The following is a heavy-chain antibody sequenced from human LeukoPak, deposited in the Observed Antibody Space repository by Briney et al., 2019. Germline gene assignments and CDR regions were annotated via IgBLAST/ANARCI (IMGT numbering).Heavy chain of an antibody. Sequence: GGSLRLSCAASGLSFSSYGMHWVRQAPGKGLEWVAFIQYDGSNKFYADSVKGRFTISRDNSKNTLYLQMNSLRADDTAVYYCAMKAVPRPRLHDAFDFWGQGTVVSVSS. D-gene: IGHD5-24*01. J-gene: IGHJ3*01. CDR2: IQYDGSNK. V-gene: IGHV3-30*12. CDR3: AMKAVPRPRLHDAFDF. CDR1: GLSFSSYG.